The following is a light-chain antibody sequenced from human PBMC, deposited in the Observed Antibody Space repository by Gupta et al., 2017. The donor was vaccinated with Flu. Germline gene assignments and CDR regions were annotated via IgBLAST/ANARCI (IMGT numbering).Light chain of an antibody. V-gene: IGKV3-20*01. CDR3: HQYKSSPYT. Sequence: DRFTFTCSACDTSNNNFLVGYQQQLGQAPRVLIYGTSRRPPGIPARFSGGGSGTEFTLTIDSLEPEDCGSYYCHQYKSSPYTFGQGTKLELK. J-gene: IGKJ2*01. CDR1: DTSNNNF. CDR2: GTS.